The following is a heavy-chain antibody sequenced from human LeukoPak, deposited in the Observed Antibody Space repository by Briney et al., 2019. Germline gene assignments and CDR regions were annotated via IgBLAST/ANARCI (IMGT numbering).Heavy chain of an antibody. CDR3: AKGDYYGSGKPYYFDY. V-gene: IGHV3-30*18. Sequence: PGGSLRLSCAASGFTFSSYGIHWVRQAPGKGLEWVAVISYDGSNKYYADSVKGRFTISRDNSKNTLYRQMNSLRAEDTAVYYCAKGDYYGSGKPYYFDYWGQGTLATVSS. J-gene: IGHJ4*02. CDR1: GFTFSSYG. CDR2: ISYDGSNK. D-gene: IGHD3-10*01.